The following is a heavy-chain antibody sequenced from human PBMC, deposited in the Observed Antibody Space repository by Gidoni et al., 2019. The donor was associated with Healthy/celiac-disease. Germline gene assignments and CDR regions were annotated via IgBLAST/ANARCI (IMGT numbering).Heavy chain of an antibody. Sequence: QVQLQESGPGLVKPSQTLSLTCTVSGGALSRGGSYWSWIRQHPGKGLEWIGYIYYSGSTYYNPSLKSRVTISVDTSKNQFSLKLSSVTAADTAVYYCARDHCSSTSCYHGMDVWGQGTTVTVSS. CDR2: IYYSGST. V-gene: IGHV4-31*03. CDR3: ARDHCSSTSCYHGMDV. J-gene: IGHJ6*02. CDR1: GGALSRGGSY. D-gene: IGHD2-2*01.